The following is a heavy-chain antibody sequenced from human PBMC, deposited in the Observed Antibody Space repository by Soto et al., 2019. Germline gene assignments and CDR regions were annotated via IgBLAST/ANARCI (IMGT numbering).Heavy chain of an antibody. Sequence: PGESLKISCKGSGYSFSSYWISWVRQMPGKGLEWMGRIDPSDSYTNYSPSFQGHVTISADKSISTAYLQWSSLKASDTAMYYCASGFHYYYGMDVWGQGTTVTVSS. J-gene: IGHJ6*02. CDR3: ASGFHYYYGMDV. V-gene: IGHV5-10-1*01. D-gene: IGHD2-21*01. CDR2: IDPSDSYT. CDR1: GYSFSSYW.